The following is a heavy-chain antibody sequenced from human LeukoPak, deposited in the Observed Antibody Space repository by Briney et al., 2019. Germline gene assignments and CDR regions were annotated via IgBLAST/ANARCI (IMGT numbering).Heavy chain of an antibody. J-gene: IGHJ4*02. CDR1: GFTFSSYS. V-gene: IGHV3-30*18. Sequence: GGSLRLSCAASGFTFSSYSMNGVRQAPGKGLEGVAVISYDGSNKYYADSVKGRFTISRDNSKNTLYLQMNSLRAEDTAVYYCAKVGIGVPDYWGQGTLVTVSS. CDR3: AKVGIGVPDY. D-gene: IGHD7-27*01. CDR2: ISYDGSNK.